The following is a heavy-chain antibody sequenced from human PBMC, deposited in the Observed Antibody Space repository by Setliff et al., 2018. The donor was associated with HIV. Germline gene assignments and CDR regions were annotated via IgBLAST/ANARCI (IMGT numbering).Heavy chain of an antibody. V-gene: IGHV1-69*13. D-gene: IGHD6-13*01. Sequence: VASVKVSCKASGATFSTYTINWVRQAPGQGLEWMGGIIPILGTADANYPQKMEGRITITADESTSTVYMELSSLRSEDTAVYYCAREIAAAGTAGRWFDPWGQGTLVTVSS. J-gene: IGHJ5*02. CDR3: AREIAAAGTAGRWFDP. CDR2: IIPILGTADA. CDR1: GATFSTYT.